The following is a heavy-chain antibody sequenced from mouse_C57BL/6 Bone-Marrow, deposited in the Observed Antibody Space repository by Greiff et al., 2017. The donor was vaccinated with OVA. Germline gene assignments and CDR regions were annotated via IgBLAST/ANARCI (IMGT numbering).Heavy chain of an antibody. J-gene: IGHJ3*01. CDR3: ARVYSNLFAY. Sequence: EVQLVESGGDLVKPGGSLKLSCAASGFTFSSYGMSWVRQTPDKRLEWVATISSGGSYTYYPDSVKGRFTISRDNAKNTLYLQMSSLKSEDTAMYYCARVYSNLFAYWGQGTLVTVSA. V-gene: IGHV5-6*01. CDR1: GFTFSSYG. CDR2: ISSGGSYT. D-gene: IGHD2-5*01.